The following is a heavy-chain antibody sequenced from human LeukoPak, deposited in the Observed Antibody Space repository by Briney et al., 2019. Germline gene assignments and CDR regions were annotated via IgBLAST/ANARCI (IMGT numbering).Heavy chain of an antibody. V-gene: IGHV3-30*01. D-gene: IGHD3-10*02. CDR3: ARDYVSSGGKVYYYYMDV. J-gene: IGHJ6*03. Sequence: PGRSLRLSCAASGFTFSSYAMHWVRQAPGKGLEWVAVISYDGSNKYYADSVKGRFTISRDNSKNTLYLQMKSLRAEDTAVYYCARDYVSSGGKVYYYYMDVWGKGTTVTVSS. CDR1: GFTFSSYA. CDR2: ISYDGSNK.